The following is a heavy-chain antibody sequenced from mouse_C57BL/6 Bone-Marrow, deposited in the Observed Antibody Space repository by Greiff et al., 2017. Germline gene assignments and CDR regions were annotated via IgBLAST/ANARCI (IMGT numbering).Heavy chain of an antibody. CDR2: IYPGSGST. CDR3: ARWRYGSSEWYFDV. V-gene: IGHV1-55*01. D-gene: IGHD1-1*01. Sequence: QVQLQQPGAELVQPGASVKLSCKASGYTFTSYWITLVKQRPGQGLEWIGDIYPGSGSTNYNKKFKSKAPLTVDTASSTAYMQLSSLTSEDAAVYYCARWRYGSSEWYFDVWGTGTTVTVSA. J-gene: IGHJ1*03. CDR1: GYTFTSYW.